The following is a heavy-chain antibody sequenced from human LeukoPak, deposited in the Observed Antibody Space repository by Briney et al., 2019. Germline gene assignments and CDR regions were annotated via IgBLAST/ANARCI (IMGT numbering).Heavy chain of an antibody. CDR1: GFTFSSYS. CDR3: VNGPLYSYGYSYFDY. Sequence: GGSLRLSCAASGFTFSSYSMNWVRQAPGKGLEYVSAISSNGGSTYYADSVKGRFTTSRDNSKNTLYLQMSSLRAEDTAVYYCVNGPLYSYGYSYFDYWGQGTLVTVSS. J-gene: IGHJ4*02. V-gene: IGHV3-64D*09. D-gene: IGHD5-18*01. CDR2: ISSNGGST.